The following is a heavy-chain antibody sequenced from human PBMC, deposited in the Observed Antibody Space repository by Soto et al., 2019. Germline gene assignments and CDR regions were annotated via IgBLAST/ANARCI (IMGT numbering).Heavy chain of an antibody. Sequence: QVQLVQSGAEVKKPGSSVKVSCKASGGTFSIYTISWVRQAPGQGLEWMGGSANSAQKFQCRLTVPADESTRTVYLEFSSLTYEDTAGYFCAREGPPDIAWFDPWGQGPLVSVYS. CDR3: AREGPPDIAWFDP. D-gene: IGHD2-15*01. CDR2: GSA. J-gene: IGHJ5*02. CDR1: GGTFSIYT. V-gene: IGHV1-69*01.